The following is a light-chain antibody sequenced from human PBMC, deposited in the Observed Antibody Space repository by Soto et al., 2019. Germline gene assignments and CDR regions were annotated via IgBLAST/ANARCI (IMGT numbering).Light chain of an antibody. Sequence: DTQMTLSTSSLSASVGDRVTIPCHASQDISNYLNWYQQKPGKAPKRLIYAASSLQSGVPSRFSGSGSGTEFTLTISSLQPEDFATYYCLQHNSYSITFGQETRLEIK. CDR1: QDISNY. J-gene: IGKJ5*01. CDR3: LQHNSYSIT. V-gene: IGKV1-17*01. CDR2: AAS.